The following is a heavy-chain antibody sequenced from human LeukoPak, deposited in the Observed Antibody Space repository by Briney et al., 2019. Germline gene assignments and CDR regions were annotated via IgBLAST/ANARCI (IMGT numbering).Heavy chain of an antibody. V-gene: IGHV3-30*18. CDR3: AKMWGEDEAEAAESPTDAGYYGMDV. Sequence: GGSLRLSCAASGFTFSSYGMHWVRQAPGKGLEWVAVISYDGSNKYYADSVKGRFTISRDNSKNTLYLQMNSLRAEDTAVYYCAKMWGEDEAEAAESPTDAGYYGMDVWGQGTTVTVSS. J-gene: IGHJ6*02. CDR1: GFTFSSYG. CDR2: ISYDGSNK. D-gene: IGHD6-13*01.